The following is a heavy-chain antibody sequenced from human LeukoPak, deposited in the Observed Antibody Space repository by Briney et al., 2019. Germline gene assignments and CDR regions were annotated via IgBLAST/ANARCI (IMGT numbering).Heavy chain of an antibody. CDR3: ARPSGPYYYGLDV. CDR1: GFTVSSNY. CDR2: IYSGGST. V-gene: IGHV3-66*04. J-gene: IGHJ6*02. D-gene: IGHD1-26*01. Sequence: PGGSLRLSCAASGFTVSSNYMSWVRQAPGKGLEWVSVIYSGGSTYYADSVKGRFTISRDNSKNTLYLQMNSLRAEDTAVYYCARPSGPYYYGLDVWGQGTTVTVSS.